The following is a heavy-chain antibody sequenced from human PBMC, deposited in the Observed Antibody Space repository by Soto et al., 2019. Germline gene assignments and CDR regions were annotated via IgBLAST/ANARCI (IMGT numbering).Heavy chain of an antibody. V-gene: IGHV4-59*08. CDR3: ARLEGLATISYYFDF. Sequence: PSETLSLTCTVSGGSISSYYWSWIRQPPGKGLEWIGYIYYSGSTNYNPSLQTRVTISVDTSKSQFSLKLNSVTAADSAVYFCARLEGLATISYYFDFWGPGALVTVSS. CDR1: GGSISSYY. J-gene: IGHJ4*02. CDR2: IYYSGST. D-gene: IGHD3-9*01.